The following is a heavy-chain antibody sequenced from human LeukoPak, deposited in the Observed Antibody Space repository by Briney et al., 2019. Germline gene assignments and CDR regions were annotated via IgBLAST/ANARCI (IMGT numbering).Heavy chain of an antibody. CDR3: AGIWYSSGYYFDY. J-gene: IGHJ4*02. CDR1: GDSISGHY. D-gene: IGHD6-19*01. CDR2: IYDTGTT. V-gene: IGHV4-59*11. Sequence: PSETLSLTCTVSGDSISGHYWSWVRQPPGKGLEWIAYIYDTGTTVSNPSLKSRVSMSLDRSKNEFSLQLTSVTAADTAVYYCAGIWYSSGYYFDYWGQGTLVTVSS.